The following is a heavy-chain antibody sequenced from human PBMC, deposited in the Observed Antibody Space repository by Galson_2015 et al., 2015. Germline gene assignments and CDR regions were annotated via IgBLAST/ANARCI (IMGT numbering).Heavy chain of an antibody. CDR3: ATDPDTAMAPGAY. CDR2: FDPEDGET. V-gene: IGHV1-24*01. CDR1: GYTLTELS. J-gene: IGHJ4*02. D-gene: IGHD5-18*01. Sequence: SVKVSCKVSGYTLTELSMHWVRQAPGKGLEWMGGFDPEDGETIYAQKFQGRVTMTEDTSTDTAYMELSSLRSEDTAVYYCATDPDTAMAPGAYWGQGTLVTVSS.